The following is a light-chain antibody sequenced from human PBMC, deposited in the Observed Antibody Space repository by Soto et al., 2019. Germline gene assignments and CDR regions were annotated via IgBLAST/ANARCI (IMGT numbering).Light chain of an antibody. Sequence: QSVLTQPASVSGSPGQSITVSCTGTRIDVGGYNFVSWYQQHPGKAPKLIIYEVSNRPSGVSNRFSGSKSDNTASLTISGLQAEDEADYYCCSYVSSKTYVFGTGTKVTVL. V-gene: IGLV2-14*01. CDR3: CSYVSSKTYV. CDR2: EVS. J-gene: IGLJ1*01. CDR1: RIDVGGYNF.